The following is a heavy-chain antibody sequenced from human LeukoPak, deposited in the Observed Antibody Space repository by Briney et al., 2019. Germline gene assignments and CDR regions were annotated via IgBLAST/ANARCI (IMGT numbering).Heavy chain of an antibody. J-gene: IGHJ6*02. CDR1: GFNFTNYA. CDR3: ARYYGSGRGYYGLDV. CDR2: VTGSGTNT. D-gene: IGHD3-10*01. V-gene: IGHV3-23*01. Sequence: PGGSLRLSCAASGFNFTNYAMTWVRQAPGKGLEWVSAVTGSGTNTFYADSVKGRFTISRDNSKNTLYLQMNSLRAEDTAVYYCARYYGSGRGYYGLDVWGQGTTVTVFS.